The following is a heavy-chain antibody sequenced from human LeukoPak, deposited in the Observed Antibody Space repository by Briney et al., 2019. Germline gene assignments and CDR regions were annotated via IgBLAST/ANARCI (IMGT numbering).Heavy chain of an antibody. V-gene: IGHV4-59*01. J-gene: IGHJ3*02. Sequence: PSEALSLTCTVSGGSISNYYWSWIRQPPGKGLEWMGYSYYTGSTNYNPSFKSRVTISVQTSKNQFFLTLTSVTAADTAVYYCARILERGAFDIWGQGTMVTVSS. CDR3: ARILERGAFDI. CDR1: GGSISNYY. D-gene: IGHD1-1*01. CDR2: SYYTGST.